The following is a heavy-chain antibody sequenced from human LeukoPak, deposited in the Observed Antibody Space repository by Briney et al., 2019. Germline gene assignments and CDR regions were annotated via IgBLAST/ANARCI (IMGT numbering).Heavy chain of an antibody. CDR3: ARGWLAETTVVTPYNY. J-gene: IGHJ4*02. CDR1: GGSFSSYA. CDR2: IIPIFGKA. Sequence: SVKVSCKASGGSFSSYAINWVRQAPGQGLEWMGGIIPIFGKANYAQKFQDRVAITAVESMSTVYMELSSQRSEDTAVYYCARGWLAETTVVTPYNYRGQGTLVTVSS. D-gene: IGHD4-23*01. V-gene: IGHV1-69*01.